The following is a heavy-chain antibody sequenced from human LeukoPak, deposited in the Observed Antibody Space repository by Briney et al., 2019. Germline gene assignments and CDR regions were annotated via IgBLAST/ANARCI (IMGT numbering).Heavy chain of an antibody. CDR1: GFTFDDYA. CDR3: ARDLIGRSDS. D-gene: IGHD3-3*01. J-gene: IGHJ4*02. CDR2: ITVDGGST. Sequence: PGGSLRLSCAASGFTFDDYAMHWVRQAPGKGLEWVSLITVDGGSTYYADSVKGRFTISRDNSKNTLYLQMNSLRAEDTAVYYCARDLIGRSDSWGQGTLVTVSS. V-gene: IGHV3-43*02.